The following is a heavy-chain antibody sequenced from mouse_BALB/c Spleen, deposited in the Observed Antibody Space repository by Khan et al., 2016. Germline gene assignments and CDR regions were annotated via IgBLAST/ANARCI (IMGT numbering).Heavy chain of an antibody. Sequence: EVKLLESGPGLVNPSQSLSLTCTVTGYSITSDYAWNWIRQSPGNKLEWMGYISYSGSTSHNPSLNSRIPITRDTSKHQFILPLHSVTTDDTATYYCARYPYYYAIDYWGRGTSGTVSS. CDR1: GYSITSDYA. V-gene: IGHV3-2*02. CDR3: ARYPYYYAIDY. CDR2: ISYSGST. J-gene: IGHJ4*01.